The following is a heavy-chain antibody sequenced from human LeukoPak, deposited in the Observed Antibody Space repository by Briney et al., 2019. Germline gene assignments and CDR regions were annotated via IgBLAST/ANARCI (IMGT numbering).Heavy chain of an antibody. D-gene: IGHD3-16*02. J-gene: IGHJ4*02. CDR1: GFTFINYA. CDR2: ISGSGGST. Sequence: PGGSLRLSCAACGFTFINYAKTWVSQAPGKGLEWVSAISGSGGSTYYADSVKGRFTISRDNSKNTLYLQMNSLRAEDTAVYYCAKSTQLRGGIATDFDSWGQGTLVTVSS. V-gene: IGHV3-23*01. CDR3: AKSTQLRGGIATDFDS.